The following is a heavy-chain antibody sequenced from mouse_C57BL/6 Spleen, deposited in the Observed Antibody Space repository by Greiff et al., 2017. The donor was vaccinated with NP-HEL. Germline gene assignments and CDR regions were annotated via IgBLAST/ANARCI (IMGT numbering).Heavy chain of an antibody. CDR1: GYTFTDYY. CDR3: ARRGQLRPYYFDY. V-gene: IGHV1-26*01. J-gene: IGHJ2*01. CDR2: INPNNGGT. D-gene: IGHD3-2*02. Sequence: EVQLQQSGPELVKPGASVKISCKASGYTFTDYYMNWVKQSHGKSLEWIGDINPNNGGTSYTQKFHGKATLTVDQSSSTAYMELRSLPSEDSAVYYCARRGQLRPYYFDYWGQGTTLTVSS.